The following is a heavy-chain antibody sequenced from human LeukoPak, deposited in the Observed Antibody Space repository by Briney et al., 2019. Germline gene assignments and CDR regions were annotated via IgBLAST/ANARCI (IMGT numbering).Heavy chain of an antibody. V-gene: IGHV4-4*09. CDR1: GVSFSSFQ. J-gene: IGHJ4*02. D-gene: IGHD2-21*01. CDR2: SHMTGRT. CDR3: KTAYEVKVAPFDL. Sequence: SETLSLTCTVSGVSFSSFQRSWIRQSPVKELKWVGNSHMTGRTDYNPSLKSRVTISVDTSKSQFSLLVTSVSAADIFFFKQKTAYEVKVAPFDLLGQGILVTVSS.